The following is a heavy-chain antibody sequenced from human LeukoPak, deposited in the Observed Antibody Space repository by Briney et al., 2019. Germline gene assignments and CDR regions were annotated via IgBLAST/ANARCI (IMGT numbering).Heavy chain of an antibody. CDR2: IIPIFGTA. CDR3: ASVMAAAGTALDY. J-gene: IGHJ4*02. V-gene: IGHV1-69*13. D-gene: IGHD6-13*01. CDR1: GGTFSSYA. Sequence: SVKVSYKASGGTFSSYAISWVRQAPGQGLEWMVGIIPIFGTANYAQKFQGRVTITADESTSTAYMELSSLRSEDTAVYYCASVMAAAGTALDYWGQGTLVTVSS.